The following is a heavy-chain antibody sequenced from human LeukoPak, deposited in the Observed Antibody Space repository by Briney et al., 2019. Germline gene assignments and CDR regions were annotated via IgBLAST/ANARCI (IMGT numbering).Heavy chain of an antibody. Sequence: PSETLSLTCPVPGDSISSYYWTWVRQPPGKGLGWIGYIYYSGSTNYNPSLKSRLTISVDTSKNQFSLKLSSVSAPGTAVFCWGRRSGSSMGGGAFDSWGQGTMVTVSS. J-gene: IGHJ3*02. CDR1: GDSISSYY. D-gene: IGHD1-26*01. CDR2: IYYSGST. V-gene: IGHV4-59*01. CDR3: GRRSGSSMGGGAFDS.